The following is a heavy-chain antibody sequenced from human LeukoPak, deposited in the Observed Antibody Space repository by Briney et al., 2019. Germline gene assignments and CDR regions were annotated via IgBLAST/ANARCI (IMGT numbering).Heavy chain of an antibody. V-gene: IGHV4-59*01. J-gene: IGHJ5*02. D-gene: IGHD1-26*01. CDR1: GGSISSYY. CDR3: AGEVGANPTWIDL. Sequence: SETLSLTCTVSGGSISSYYWSWIRQPPGKGLEWIGYIYYSGSTNYNPSLKSRITISVDTSKNQFSLKLSSVTAADTAVYYCAGEVGANPTWIDLWGQGNLVTVSS. CDR2: IYYSGST.